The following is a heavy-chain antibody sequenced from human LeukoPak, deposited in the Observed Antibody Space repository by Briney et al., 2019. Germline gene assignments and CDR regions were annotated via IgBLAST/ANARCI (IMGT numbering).Heavy chain of an antibody. D-gene: IGHD3-10*01. CDR1: HYIFTNYW. Sequence: GESLKISCNGSHYIFTNYWIGWVRQVPGRGLEWMGIIYPIDSDTRYSPSFQGQVTISADKSISTAYLQWSSLKASDTAMYYCARTKVVTMVRGLQGKPSYYFDYWGQGTLVTVSS. J-gene: IGHJ4*02. CDR3: ARTKVVTMVRGLQGKPSYYFDY. V-gene: IGHV5-51*01. CDR2: IYPIDSDT.